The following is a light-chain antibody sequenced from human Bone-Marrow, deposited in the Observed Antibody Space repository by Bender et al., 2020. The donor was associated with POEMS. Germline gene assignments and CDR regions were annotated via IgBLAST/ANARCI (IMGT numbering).Light chain of an antibody. CDR2: NDD. Sequence: SYVLTQPPSLSVAPGQTATITCGGDDIGIRSVHWYQQKPGQVPLLVVQNDDERPSGIPERFSGSNSENTATLTIRRVEAGDEADYYCQVWESGSSHVVFGGGSKLTVL. CDR3: QVWESGSSHVV. V-gene: IGLV3-21*02. CDR1: DIGIRS. J-gene: IGLJ3*02.